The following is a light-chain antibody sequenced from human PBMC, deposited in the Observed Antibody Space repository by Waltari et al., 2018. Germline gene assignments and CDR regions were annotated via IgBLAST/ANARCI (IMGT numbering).Light chain of an antibody. CDR1: QTVTRAL. V-gene: IGKV3-20*01. CDR2: GAP. J-gene: IGKJ1*01. CDR3: QHYVSLPAT. Sequence: ILLTKFPGTLSLSPGERATLSCRTSQTVTRALAWYQQKPGQAPRLLIYGAPNRATGIPDRFGDSGSGTDFSLTNSRLEPEDFAVYYCQHYVSLPATFGQGTKVEIK.